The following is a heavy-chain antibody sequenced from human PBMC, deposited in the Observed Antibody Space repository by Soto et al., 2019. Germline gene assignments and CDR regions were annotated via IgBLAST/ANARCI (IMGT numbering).Heavy chain of an antibody. CDR1: GYSFSTYW. V-gene: IGHV5-10-1*01. J-gene: IGHJ4*02. CDR2: IDPSDSYT. CDR3: ARHAISSGWYPYFDY. Sequence: PGESLKISCNGSGYSFSTYWITWVRQMPGKGLEWVGRIDPSDSYTNYCPSFQGHVTISTDKSISTAYLLWSSLKASDTAMYYCARHAISSGWYPYFDYSGRGTPVTVSS. D-gene: IGHD6-19*01.